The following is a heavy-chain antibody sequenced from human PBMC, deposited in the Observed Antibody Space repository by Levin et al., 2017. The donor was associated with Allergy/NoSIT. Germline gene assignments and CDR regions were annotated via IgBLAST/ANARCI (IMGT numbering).Heavy chain of an antibody. Sequence: ASVKVSCKASGYTFKNYGISWVRQAPGQGLEWMGWISTHNRNTNYAQSFQGRVTMTTDTSTSTADMELRSLISDDTAVYYCARFVVTPVSYFYMDVWGKGTTVTVSS. CDR1: GYTFKNYG. J-gene: IGHJ6*03. D-gene: IGHD2-2*01. CDR3: ARFVVTPVSYFYMDV. CDR2: ISTHNRNT. V-gene: IGHV1-18*01.